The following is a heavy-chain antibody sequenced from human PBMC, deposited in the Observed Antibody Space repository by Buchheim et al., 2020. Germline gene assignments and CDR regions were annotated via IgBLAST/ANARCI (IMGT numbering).Heavy chain of an antibody. CDR1: GGSISSSSYY. CDR3: ASRNDYGDLKPDYYYYYGMDV. J-gene: IGHJ6*02. Sequence: QLQLQESGPGLVKPSETLSLTCTVSGGSISSSSYYWGWIRQPPGKGLEWIGEINHSGSTNYNPSLKSRVTISVDTSKNQFSLKLSSVTAADTAVYYCASRNDYGDLKPDYYYYYGMDVWGQGTT. CDR2: INHSGST. D-gene: IGHD4-17*01. V-gene: IGHV4-39*07.